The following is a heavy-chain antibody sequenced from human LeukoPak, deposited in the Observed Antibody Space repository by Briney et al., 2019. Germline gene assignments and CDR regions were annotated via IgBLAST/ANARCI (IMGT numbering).Heavy chain of an antibody. CDR1: GVPISSRSYY. J-gene: IGHJ3*02. CDR3: ARESRGGSMIVVVIEAFDI. Sequence: SETLSLTCSVSGVPISSRSYYWGWIRQPPGKGLEWIGSMYFSGTTYYNPSLKSRVTISVDTSKNQFSLKLSSVTAADTAVYYCARESRGGSMIVVVIEAFDIWGQGTMVTVSS. D-gene: IGHD3-22*01. CDR2: MYFSGTT. V-gene: IGHV4-39*07.